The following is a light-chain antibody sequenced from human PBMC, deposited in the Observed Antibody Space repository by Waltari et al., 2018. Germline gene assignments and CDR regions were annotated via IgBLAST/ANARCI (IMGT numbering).Light chain of an antibody. J-gene: IGKJ5*01. Sequence: MTQSPSILSASVGDIVTITCRASQSVSSNLAWYQQKPGQAPRLLIYGASTRATGIPARFRGSGSGTEFTLTISSLQSEDFAVYYCQQSYTPPPTFGQGTRLDIK. V-gene: IGKV3-15*01. CDR2: GAS. CDR1: QSVSSN. CDR3: QQSYTPPPT.